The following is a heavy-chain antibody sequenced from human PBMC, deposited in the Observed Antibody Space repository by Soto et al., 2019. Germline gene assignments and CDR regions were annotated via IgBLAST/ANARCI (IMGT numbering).Heavy chain of an antibody. CDR1: GFTFSNYW. CDR2: MNQDGSQI. CDR3: ARDRGPNTPDY. V-gene: IGHV3-7*01. Sequence: EVQVVESGGGLVQPGGSLRLSCAVSGFTFSNYWMTWVRQALGKGLEWVAYMNQDGSQIYYVDSLRGRFTLSRDNAKNSLYLQLNSLRVDSTAVSYFARDRGPNTPDYWGQGTLVTVSS. D-gene: IGHD3-10*01. J-gene: IGHJ4*02.